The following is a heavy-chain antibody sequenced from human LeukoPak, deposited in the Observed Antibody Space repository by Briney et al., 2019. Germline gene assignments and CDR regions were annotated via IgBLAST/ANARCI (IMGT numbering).Heavy chain of an antibody. V-gene: IGHV1-46*01. CDR3: ARDDPSLGSGWNNWFDP. J-gene: IGHJ5*02. CDR2: IYPRDGST. D-gene: IGHD6-19*01. Sequence: GASVKVSCKASGYTFTSNYIHWVRQAPGQGLEWMGMIYPRDGSTSYAQKFQGRVTMTTDTSTSTAYMELRSLRSDDTAVYYCARDDPSLGSGWNNWFDPWGQGTLVTVSS. CDR1: GYTFTSNY.